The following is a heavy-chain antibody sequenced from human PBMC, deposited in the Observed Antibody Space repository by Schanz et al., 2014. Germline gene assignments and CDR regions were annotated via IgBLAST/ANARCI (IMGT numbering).Heavy chain of an antibody. CDR2: ISFDGRNT. V-gene: IGHV3-30*03. J-gene: IGHJ4*02. Sequence: QVQLVESGGGVVQPGRSLRLSCAASGITLSGYGLHWVRQAPGKGLEWVGFISFDGRNTGYAHSVKGRFTISRDNSKNTVNLQMNSLRADDTAVYYCARDLLVSHYDFWSGNDYWGQGTLVTVSA. CDR1: GITLSGYG. D-gene: IGHD3-3*01. CDR3: ARDLLVSHYDFWSGNDY.